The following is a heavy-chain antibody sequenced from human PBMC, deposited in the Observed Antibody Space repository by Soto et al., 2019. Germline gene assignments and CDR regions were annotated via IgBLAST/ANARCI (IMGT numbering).Heavy chain of an antibody. V-gene: IGHV4-31*03. CDR2: IYYSGST. Sequence: SLSLTCTVSGGSISSGGYYGSWIRQHPGKGLEWIGYIYYSGSTYYNPSLKSRVTISVDTSKNQFSLKLSSVTAADTAVYYCARGSHRSSTTCQYGYYYYGMDVWGQGTTVTVSS. J-gene: IGHJ6*02. CDR3: ARGSHRSSTTCQYGYYYYGMDV. CDR1: GGSISSGGYY. D-gene: IGHD2-2*01.